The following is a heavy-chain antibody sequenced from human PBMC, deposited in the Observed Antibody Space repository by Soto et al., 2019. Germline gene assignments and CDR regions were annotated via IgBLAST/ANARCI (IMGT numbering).Heavy chain of an antibody. J-gene: IGHJ4*02. CDR3: ATLPTYYYDSSGYYYVY. CDR2: ISGSGGST. D-gene: IGHD3-22*01. CDR1: GFTFSSYA. V-gene: IGHV3-23*01. Sequence: GSLRLSCAASGFTFSSYAMSWVRQAPGKGLEWVSAISGSGGSTYYADSVKGRFTISRDNSKNTLYLQMNSLRAEDTAVYYCATLPTYYYDSSGYYYVYWGQGTLVTVSS.